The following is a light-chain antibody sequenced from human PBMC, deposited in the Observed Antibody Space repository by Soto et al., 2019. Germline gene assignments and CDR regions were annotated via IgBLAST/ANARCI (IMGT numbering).Light chain of an antibody. V-gene: IGKV3D-20*02. CDR3: QQRINWPLT. CDR2: DAS. Sequence: EIFLTQSPGTLSLSPGERATLSCTASQSVSSSYLAWYQQKPGQAPRLLIYDASNRATGIPARFIGSGSGTDFTLTIGGLEPEDSAVYYCQQRINWPLTFGGGTKVDI. J-gene: IGKJ4*01. CDR1: QSVSSSY.